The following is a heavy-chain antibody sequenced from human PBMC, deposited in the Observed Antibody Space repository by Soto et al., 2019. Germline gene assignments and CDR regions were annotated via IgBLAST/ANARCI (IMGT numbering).Heavy chain of an antibody. J-gene: IGHJ4*02. CDR3: ARMYYYDSSGAGY. CDR2: ISSSSSYT. D-gene: IGHD3-22*01. V-gene: IGHV3-11*06. Sequence: QVQLVESGRGLVKPGVSLRLSCAASGFTFSDYYMSWIRQAPGKGLEWVSYISSSSSYTNYADSVKGRFTISRDNAKNSLYLQVNSLRAEDTAVYYCARMYYYDSSGAGYWGQGTLVTVSS. CDR1: GFTFSDYY.